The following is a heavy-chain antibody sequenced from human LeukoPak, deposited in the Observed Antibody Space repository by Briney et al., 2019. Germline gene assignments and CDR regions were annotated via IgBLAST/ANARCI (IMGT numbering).Heavy chain of an antibody. J-gene: IGHJ4*02. CDR2: ISAYNGNT. D-gene: IGHD3-16*02. CDR1: GYTFTSYG. CDR3: ARDFEPYVMITFGGVIVLDY. V-gene: IGHV1-18*01. Sequence: ASVKVSCKASGYTFTSYGISWVRQAPGQGLEWMGWISAYNGNTNYAQKLQGRVTMTTDISTSTASMELRSLRSDDTAVYYCARDFEPYVMITFGGVIVLDYWGQGTLVTVSS.